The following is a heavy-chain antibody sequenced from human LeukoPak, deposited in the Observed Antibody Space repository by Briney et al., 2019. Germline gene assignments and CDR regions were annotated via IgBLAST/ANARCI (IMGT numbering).Heavy chain of an antibody. D-gene: IGHD4-17*01. V-gene: IGHV3-74*01. J-gene: IGHJ3*02. Sequence: GGSLGLSCAASGFTFSEYWMHWVRQAPGKGLVWVSRINSDGSSTSYADSVKGRFTISRDSAKNTLYLQMNSLRAEDTAVYYCAREEITVTDAFDIWGQGTLVIVSS. CDR2: INSDGSST. CDR1: GFTFSEYW. CDR3: AREEITVTDAFDI.